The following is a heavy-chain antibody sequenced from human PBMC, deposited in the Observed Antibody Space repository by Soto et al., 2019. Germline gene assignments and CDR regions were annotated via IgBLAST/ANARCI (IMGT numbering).Heavy chain of an antibody. CDR1: GYTFTSYD. D-gene: IGHD3-3*01. V-gene: IGHV1-8*01. J-gene: IGHJ4*02. CDR3: ARINHPHYDFWSGYSDY. CDR2: MNPNSGNT. Sequence: QVQLVQSGAEVKKPGASVKVSCKASGYTFTSYDINWVRQATGQGLEWMGWMNPNSGNTGYAQKFQGRVTMTRNTSISTAYMEMSSLRSQDTAVYYCARINHPHYDFWSGYSDYWGQGTLGTVSS.